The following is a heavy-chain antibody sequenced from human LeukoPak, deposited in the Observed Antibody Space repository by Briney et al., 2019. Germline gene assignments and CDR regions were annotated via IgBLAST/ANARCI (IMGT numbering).Heavy chain of an antibody. V-gene: IGHV1-2*04. Sequence: ASVKVSCKASGYTFTGYYMHWVRQAPGQGLEWMGWINPNSGGTNYAQKFQGWVTMTRDTSISTAYMELSRLRSDDTAVYYCARGARYCSGGSCYNYRHRGIDYWGQGTLVTVSS. CDR1: GYTFTGYY. J-gene: IGHJ4*02. CDR3: ARGARYCSGGSCYNYRHRGIDY. CDR2: INPNSGGT. D-gene: IGHD2-15*01.